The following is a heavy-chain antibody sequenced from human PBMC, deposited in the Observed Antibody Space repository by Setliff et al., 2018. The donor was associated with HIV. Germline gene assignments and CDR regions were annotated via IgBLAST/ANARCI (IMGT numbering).Heavy chain of an antibody. CDR2: ISYDGNNK. V-gene: IGHV3-30*04. J-gene: IGHJ6*02. D-gene: IGHD6-13*01. Sequence: PGGSLKISCAASGFTFSYYTMHWIRQTPDNGLEWVAVISYDGNNKYYADSVKGRFTISRDNSKNTLFLQMNSLRPEDTAVYYCARDCRVGWVFTYGMDVWGQGTLVTVSS. CDR3: ARDCRVGWVFTYGMDV. CDR1: GFTFSYYT.